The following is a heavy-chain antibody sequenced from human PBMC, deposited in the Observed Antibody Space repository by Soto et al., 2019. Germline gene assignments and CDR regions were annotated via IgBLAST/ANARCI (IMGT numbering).Heavy chain of an antibody. CDR2: IIPIFGTA. J-gene: IGHJ4*02. Sequence: ASVKVSCKASGGTFSSYAISWVRQAPGQGLEWMGGIIPIFGTANYAQKFQGRVTITADKSTSTAYMELSSLRSEDTAVYYCAREIPTTLNYSDYWGQGTLVTVSS. V-gene: IGHV1-69*06. D-gene: IGHD1-7*01. CDR1: GGTFSSYA. CDR3: AREIPTTLNYSDY.